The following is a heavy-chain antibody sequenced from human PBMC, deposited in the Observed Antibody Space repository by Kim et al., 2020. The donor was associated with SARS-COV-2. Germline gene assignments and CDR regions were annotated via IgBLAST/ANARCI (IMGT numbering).Heavy chain of an antibody. V-gene: IGHV4-34*01. CDR3: ARDLTTVDDFWSGYYYY. D-gene: IGHD3-3*01. Sequence: SETLSLTCAVYGGSFSGYYWSWIRQPPGKGLEWIGEINHSGSTNYNPSLKSRVTISVDTSKNQFSLKLSSVTAADTAVYYCARDLTTVDDFWSGYYYYWG. J-gene: IGHJ4*01. CDR1: GGSFSGYY. CDR2: INHSGST.